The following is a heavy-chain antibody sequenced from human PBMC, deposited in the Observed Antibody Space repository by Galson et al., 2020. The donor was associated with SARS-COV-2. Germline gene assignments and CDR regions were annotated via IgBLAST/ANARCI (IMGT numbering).Heavy chain of an antibody. CDR1: GFTFSTYA. V-gene: IGHV3-33*01. D-gene: IGHD3-22*01. CDR2: IWSDGYNK. J-gene: IGHJ4*02. Sequence: GESLKISCAASGFTFSTYAMHWVRQAPGKGLEWVAVIWSDGYNKYYTDSVKGRFTISRDNSRNTVNLQMNSLRAEDTAVYYCAPSIIVPGTLGYWGQGTLLSVAS. CDR3: APSIIVPGTLGY.